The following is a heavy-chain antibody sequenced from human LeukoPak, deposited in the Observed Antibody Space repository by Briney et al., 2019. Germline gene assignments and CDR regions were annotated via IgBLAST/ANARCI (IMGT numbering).Heavy chain of an antibody. CDR2: IYHSGGT. CDR3: AREGGVETSMATFDY. J-gene: IGHJ4*02. Sequence: KTSETLSLTCSVSGASISSTKWWSWVRQSPGKGLEWIGEIYHSGGTNYNPSLKSRVAISVDTSKNQFSLKLTSVTAADTAIYYCAREGGVETSMATFDYWGQGTLVTVSS. V-gene: IGHV4-4*02. D-gene: IGHD5-18*01. CDR1: GASISSTKW.